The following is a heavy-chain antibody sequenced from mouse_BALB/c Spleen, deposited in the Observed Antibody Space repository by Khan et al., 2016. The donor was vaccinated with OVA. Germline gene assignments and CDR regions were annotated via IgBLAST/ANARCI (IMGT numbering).Heavy chain of an antibody. Sequence: VELVESGPGLVAPSQSLSITCTISGFSLTNYGVHWVRQPPGKGLEWLVVIWGDGNTTYNSALKSRLSISKDNSKNQVFLKMNSLQTDDTAMYYCARQPYYHYYVMDYWGQGTSVTVSS. V-gene: IGHV2-6-1*01. CDR2: IWGDGNT. J-gene: IGHJ4*01. CDR3: ARQPYYHYYVMDY. D-gene: IGHD2-10*01. CDR1: GFSLTNYG.